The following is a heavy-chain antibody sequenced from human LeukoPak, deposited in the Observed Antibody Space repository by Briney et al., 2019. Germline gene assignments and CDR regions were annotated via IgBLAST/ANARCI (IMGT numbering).Heavy chain of an antibody. CDR1: GGSISSGGYY. D-gene: IGHD1-14*01. CDR3: AREPLSDAFDI. J-gene: IGHJ3*02. V-gene: IGHV4-30-2*01. CDR2: IYHSVST. Sequence: PSQTLSLTCTVSGGSISSGGYYWSWIRQPPGKGLEWIGYIYHSVSTYYNPSLKSRVTISVDRSKNQFSLKLSSVTAADTAVYYCAREPLSDAFDIWGQGTMVTVSS.